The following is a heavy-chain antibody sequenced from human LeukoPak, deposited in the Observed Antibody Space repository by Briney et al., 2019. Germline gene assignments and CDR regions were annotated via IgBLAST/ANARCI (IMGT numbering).Heavy chain of an antibody. J-gene: IGHJ4*02. V-gene: IGHV3-30*02. D-gene: IGHD5-12*01. Sequence: PGGSLRLSCAASGFTFNNYGMHWVRQAPGKGLEWVAFIRYDGSNTYYADSVKGRFTISRDNSKNTLYLQMNSLRVEDTAVYYCTKDPEVAADYWGQGTLVTVSS. CDR1: GFTFNNYG. CDR3: TKDPEVAADY. CDR2: IRYDGSNT.